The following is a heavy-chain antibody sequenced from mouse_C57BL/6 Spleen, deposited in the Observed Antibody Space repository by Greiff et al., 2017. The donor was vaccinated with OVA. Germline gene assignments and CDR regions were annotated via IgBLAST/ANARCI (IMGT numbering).Heavy chain of an antibody. V-gene: IGHV2-6-1*01. CDR3: ARQYDYEGGYVDV. CDR2: IWSDGST. D-gene: IGHD2-4*01. Sequence: VQLQQSGPGLVAPSQSLSITCTVSGFSLTSYGVHWVRQPPGKGLEWLVVIWSDGSTTYNSALKSRLSISKDNSKSQVLLKMNSLQTDDTAMYYCARQYDYEGGYVDVWGTGTTVTVSS. CDR1: GFSLTSYG. J-gene: IGHJ1*03.